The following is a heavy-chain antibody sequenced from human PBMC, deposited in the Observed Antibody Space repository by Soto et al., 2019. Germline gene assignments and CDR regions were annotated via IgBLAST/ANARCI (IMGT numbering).Heavy chain of an antibody. J-gene: IGHJ5*02. V-gene: IGHV4-30-2*01. CDR3: ARASSFRVWFGELWNWFDP. Sequence: PSETLSLTCAVSGGSISSGGYSWSWIRQPPGKGLEWIGYTYHSGSTYYNPSLKSRVTISVDRSKNQFSLKLSSVTAADTAVYYCARASSFRVWFGELWNWFDPWGQGTLVTVS. CDR1: GGSISSGGYS. CDR2: TYHSGST. D-gene: IGHD3-10*01.